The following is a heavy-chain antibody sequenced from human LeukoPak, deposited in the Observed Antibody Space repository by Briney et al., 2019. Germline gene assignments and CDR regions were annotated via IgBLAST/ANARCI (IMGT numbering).Heavy chain of an antibody. CDR1: GFTFSSYA. CDR3: ARTYYYGSGSWNYFDY. Sequence: GGSLRLSCATSGFTFSSYAMSWVRQAPGKGLEWVSAISGSGGSTYYADSAKGRFTISRDNSKNTLYLQMNSLRAEDTAVYYCARTYYYGSGSWNYFDYWGQGTLVTVSS. D-gene: IGHD3-10*01. J-gene: IGHJ4*02. V-gene: IGHV3-23*01. CDR2: ISGSGGST.